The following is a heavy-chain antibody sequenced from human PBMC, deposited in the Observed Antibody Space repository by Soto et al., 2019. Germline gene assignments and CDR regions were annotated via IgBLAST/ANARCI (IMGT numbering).Heavy chain of an antibody. CDR2: IYYSGST. CDR3: ARSELGSGSALEEADCGYFDL. V-gene: IGHV4-31*03. Sequence: QVQLQESGLGLVKPSQTLSLTCTVSGGSISSGGYYWSWIRQHPGKGLEWIGYIYYSGSTYYNPSLKSRVTISVDTSKNQFSLKLSSVTAADTAVYYCARSELGSGSALEEADCGYFDLWGRGTLVTVSS. J-gene: IGHJ2*01. D-gene: IGHD6-19*01. CDR1: GGSISSGGYY.